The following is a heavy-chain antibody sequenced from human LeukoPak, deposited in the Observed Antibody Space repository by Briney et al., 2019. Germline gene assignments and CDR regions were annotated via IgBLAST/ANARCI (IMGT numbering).Heavy chain of an antibody. J-gene: IGHJ4*02. V-gene: IGHV3-23*01. CDR3: AKDPCSGGSCYYFDY. D-gene: IGHD2-15*01. Sequence: GGSLRLSCAASGFTFSSYAMSWVRQAPGKGLEWVSAISGSGGSTYYADSVKGRFTISRDNSKNTLYLQMNSLRAEDTAVYYCAKDPCSGGSCYYFDYWGQGTLVIVSS. CDR1: GFTFSSYA. CDR2: ISGSGGST.